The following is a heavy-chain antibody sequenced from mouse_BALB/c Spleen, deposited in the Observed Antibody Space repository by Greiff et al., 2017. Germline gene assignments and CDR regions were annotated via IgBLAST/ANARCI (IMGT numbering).Heavy chain of an antibody. Sequence: VKLMESGPGLVAPSQSLSITCTVSGFSLTSYGVHWVRQPPGKGLEWLGVIWAGGSTNYNSALMSRLSISKDNSKSQVFLKMNSLQTDDTAMYYCARDRGGNLFYWYFDVWGAGTTVTVSS. D-gene: IGHD2-1*01. J-gene: IGHJ1*01. CDR3: ARDRGGNLFYWYFDV. CDR2: IWAGGST. V-gene: IGHV2-9*02. CDR1: GFSLTSYG.